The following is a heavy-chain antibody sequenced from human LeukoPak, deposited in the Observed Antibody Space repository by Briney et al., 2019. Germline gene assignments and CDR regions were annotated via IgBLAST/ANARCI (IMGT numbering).Heavy chain of an antibody. J-gene: IGHJ6*03. CDR2: IYSGGST. CDR1: GFTFSSYA. Sequence: PGGSLRLSCAASGFTFSSYAMSWVRQAPGKGLEWVSVIYSGGSTYYADSVKGRFTISRDNSKNTLYLQMNSLRAEDTAVYYCARDLFDYMDVWGKGTTVTVSS. V-gene: IGHV3-66*01. D-gene: IGHD2-21*01. CDR3: ARDLFDYMDV.